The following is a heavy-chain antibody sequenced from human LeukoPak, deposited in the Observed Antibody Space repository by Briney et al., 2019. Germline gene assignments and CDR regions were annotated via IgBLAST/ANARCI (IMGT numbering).Heavy chain of an antibody. CDR3: ARVSVITLDAFDI. CDR1: GFTFSSYA. D-gene: IGHD3-22*01. CDR2: ISGSGGST. J-gene: IGHJ3*02. V-gene: IGHV3-23*01. Sequence: PGGSLRLSCAASGFTFSSYAMSWVRQAPGKGLEWVSGISGSGGSTYYADSVKGRFTISRDNAKNSLYLQMNSLRAEDTAVYYCARVSVITLDAFDIWGQGTMVTVSS.